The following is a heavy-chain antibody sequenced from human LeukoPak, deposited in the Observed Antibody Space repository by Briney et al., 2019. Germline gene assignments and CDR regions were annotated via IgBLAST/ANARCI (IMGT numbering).Heavy chain of an antibody. CDR2: IYSGGST. D-gene: IGHD3-10*01. Sequence: GGSLRLSCAASGFTVSSNYMSWVRQAPGKGLEWVSVIYSGGSTYYADSVKGRFTISRDNSKNTLYLQMNSLRAEDTAVYYCASRITMVRGVIISYGMDVWGQGTTVTVSS. CDR3: ASRITMVRGVIISYGMDV. V-gene: IGHV3-53*01. J-gene: IGHJ6*02. CDR1: GFTVSSNY.